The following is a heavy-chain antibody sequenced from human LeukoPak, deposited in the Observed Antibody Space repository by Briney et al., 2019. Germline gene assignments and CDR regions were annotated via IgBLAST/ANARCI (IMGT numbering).Heavy chain of an antibody. D-gene: IGHD4-17*01. J-gene: IGHJ4*02. CDR3: AREVDYGDSDPYDY. V-gene: IGHV3-48*03. Sequence: GGSLRLSCAATGFIFSDYEMNWLRQAPGKGLEWISYISGSGTVIYDADSVKGRFTISRDNAKNTLYLQMNSLRAEDTAVYYCAREVDYGDSDPYDYWGQGTLVTVSS. CDR2: ISGSGTVI. CDR1: GFIFSDYE.